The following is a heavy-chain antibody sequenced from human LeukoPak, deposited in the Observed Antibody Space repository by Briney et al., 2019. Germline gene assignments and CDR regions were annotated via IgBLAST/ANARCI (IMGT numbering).Heavy chain of an antibody. D-gene: IGHD4-17*01. V-gene: IGHV4-30-2*01. CDR1: GGSISSGGYS. Sequence: KTSETLSLTCAVSGGSISSGGYSWSWIRQPPGKGLEWIGYIYHSGSTYYNPSLKSRVTISVDRSKNQFSLKLSSVTAADTAVYYCARDGPRPRRLSTVTTNPYAFDIWGQGTMVTVSS. CDR3: ARDGPRPRRLSTVTTNPYAFDI. CDR2: IYHSGST. J-gene: IGHJ3*02.